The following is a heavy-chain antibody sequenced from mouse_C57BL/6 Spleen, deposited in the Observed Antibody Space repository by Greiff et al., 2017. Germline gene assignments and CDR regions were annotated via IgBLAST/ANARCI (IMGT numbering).Heavy chain of an antibody. CDR2: ISPGDGDT. CDR1: GYAFSSYW. CDR3: ARGDYDGPYGGFAY. V-gene: IGHV1-80*01. J-gene: IGHJ3*01. Sequence: VQLQQSGAELVKPGASVKISCKASGYAFSSYWMNWVKQRPGQGLEWIGQISPGDGDTNYNGKFKGKDTLTADKSSSTAYMQLRSLTYEDSAVYFCARGDYDGPYGGFAYWGQGTLVTVSA. D-gene: IGHD2-3*01.